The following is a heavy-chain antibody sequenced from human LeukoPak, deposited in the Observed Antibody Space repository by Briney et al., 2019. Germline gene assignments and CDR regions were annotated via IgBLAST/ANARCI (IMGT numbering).Heavy chain of an antibody. D-gene: IGHD3-22*01. V-gene: IGHV3-66*02. CDR2: LYSAAST. Sequence: GGSLRLSCAASGFSVSSSYMGWVRQASGKGLEWVSVLYSAASTFYTDSVKGPFTISRDNSQNMLFLQMDSLRAEETAVYYCARLYESSAYGAFDIWGQGTLVTVSP. CDR1: GFSVSSSY. J-gene: IGHJ3*02. CDR3: ARLYESSAYGAFDI.